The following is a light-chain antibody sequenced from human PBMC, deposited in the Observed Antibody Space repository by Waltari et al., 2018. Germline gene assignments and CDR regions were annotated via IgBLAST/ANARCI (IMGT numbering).Light chain of an antibody. J-gene: IGLJ3*02. CDR3: YSTDSSGMGV. CDR2: EDS. V-gene: IGLV3-10*01. CDR1: ALPKKY. Sequence: SYELTQPHSVSVSPGQTATITCSGDALPKKYAYWYQQKSGQAPVLVIYEDSKRPSGIPGRFSGSSSETMATLTISGAQVEDGSDYYCYSTDSSGMGVFGGGTKLTVL.